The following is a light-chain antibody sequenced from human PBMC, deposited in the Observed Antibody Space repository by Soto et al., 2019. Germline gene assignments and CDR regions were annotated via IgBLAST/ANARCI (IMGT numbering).Light chain of an antibody. J-gene: IGLJ2*01. CDR2: SNN. CDR1: SSNIGSNT. Sequence: QSVLTQPPSASGTPGQRVTISCSGSSSNIGSNTVNWYQQLPGTAPKLLIYSNNQRPSGVPDRFSGSESGTSASLAISGLQSEDEADYYCEAWDDSLNGHVVFGGGTKLTVL. V-gene: IGLV1-44*01. CDR3: EAWDDSLNGHVV.